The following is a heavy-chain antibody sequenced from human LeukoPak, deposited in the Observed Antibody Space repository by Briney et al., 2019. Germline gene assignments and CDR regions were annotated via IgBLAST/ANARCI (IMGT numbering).Heavy chain of an antibody. Sequence: SQTLSLTYTVSGGSISSGDYYWSWIRQPPGKGLEWIGYIYYSGSTYYNPSLKSRVTISVDTSKNQFSLKLSSVTAADTAVYYCARSQSVVSDAFDIRGQGTMVTVSS. CDR3: ARSQSVVSDAFDI. CDR2: IYYSGST. V-gene: IGHV4-30-4*01. D-gene: IGHD2-2*01. J-gene: IGHJ3*02. CDR1: GGSISSGDYY.